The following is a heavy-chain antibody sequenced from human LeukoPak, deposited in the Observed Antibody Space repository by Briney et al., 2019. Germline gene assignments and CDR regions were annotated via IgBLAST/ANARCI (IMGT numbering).Heavy chain of an antibody. CDR2: MSPNSGDT. CDR3: VRTPPNWGADY. CDR1: GYTFTSYD. V-gene: IGHV1-8*01. J-gene: IGHJ4*02. D-gene: IGHD3-16*01. Sequence: ASVKVSCKASGYTFTSYDINWVRQATGQGLEWMGWMSPNSGDTGYAQEFQGRLTMTRDTPISTAYMELSSLRSEDTAVYYCVRTPPNWGADYWGRGTRVTVSS.